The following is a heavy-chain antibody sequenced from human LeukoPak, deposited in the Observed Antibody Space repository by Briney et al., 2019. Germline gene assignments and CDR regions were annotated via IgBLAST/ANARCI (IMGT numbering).Heavy chain of an antibody. CDR3: AKRVRGQGQAGNYFDY. CDR2: IRSKANSYAT. Sequence: GGSLRLSCAASGFTFSGSAMHWVRQASGKGLEWVGRIRSKANSYATAYAASVKGRFTISRDDSKNTAYLQMNSLRAEDTAVYYCAKRVRGQGQAGNYFDYWGQGTLVTVSS. V-gene: IGHV3-73*01. J-gene: IGHJ4*02. D-gene: IGHD3-10*01. CDR1: GFTFSGSA.